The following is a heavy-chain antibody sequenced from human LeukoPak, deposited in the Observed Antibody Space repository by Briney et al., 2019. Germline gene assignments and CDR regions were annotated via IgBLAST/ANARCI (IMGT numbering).Heavy chain of an antibody. V-gene: IGHV3-49*04. CDR2: IKSKTYGGTT. CDR1: GFPFGDYA. J-gene: IGHJ5*02. D-gene: IGHD3-22*01. CDR3: TRLYYYDSSGYFA. Sequence: GGSLRLSCRGSGFPFGDYAMNWVRQAPGKGLEWVGFIKSKTYGGTTEYAASVKGRFTISRDDSKSIAYLQMNSLKTEDTAVYYCTRLYYYDSSGYFAWGQGTLVTVSS.